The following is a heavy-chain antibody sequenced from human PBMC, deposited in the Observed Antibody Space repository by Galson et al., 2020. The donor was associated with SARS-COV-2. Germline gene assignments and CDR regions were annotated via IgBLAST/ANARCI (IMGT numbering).Heavy chain of an antibody. J-gene: IGHJ5*02. CDR2: INYSGHT. CDR1: GGSFSGYF. CDR3: ARFTVRGRFDP. V-gene: IGHV4-34*01. D-gene: IGHD3-10*02. Sequence: SETLSLTCAVQGGSFSGYFWSWIRQPPGRGLEWIGEINYSGHTNYNASLKSRLTILVETSKNQFSLRLTSVTAADTAVYYCARFTVRGRFDPWGQGTLVTVSS.